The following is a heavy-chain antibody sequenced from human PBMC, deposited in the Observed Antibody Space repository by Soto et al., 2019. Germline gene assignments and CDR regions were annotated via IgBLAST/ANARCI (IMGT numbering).Heavy chain of an antibody. CDR3: AKAYSGSWYWFDP. J-gene: IGHJ5*02. D-gene: IGHD6-13*01. V-gene: IGHV3-23*01. CDR2: ISDIGGST. CDR1: GFTFSSYA. Sequence: EVQLLESGGGLVQPGGSLRLSCAASGFTFSSYAMSWVRQAPGKGLEWVSGISDIGGSTYYADSVKGRLTISRDNSKHTLFLPMNSLRVEDTAVYYCAKAYSGSWYWFDPWGQGTLVTVSS.